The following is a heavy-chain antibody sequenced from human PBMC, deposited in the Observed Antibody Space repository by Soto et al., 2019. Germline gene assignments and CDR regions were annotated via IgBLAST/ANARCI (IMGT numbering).Heavy chain of an antibody. V-gene: IGHV4-59*13. D-gene: IGHD6-19*01. J-gene: IGHJ4*02. CDR1: GGSISRDY. CDR2: KYDSGST. CDR3: KRDYRGSGWYVSFDY. Sequence: SDTLSLTCTVSGGSISRDYWSCIRQPPGKGLEWFGYKYDSGSTNYNPSLKSRVTISVDTSKNQFSLKLTPVTAADTAVYYCKRDYRGSGWYVSFDYWGQGTLVTVSS.